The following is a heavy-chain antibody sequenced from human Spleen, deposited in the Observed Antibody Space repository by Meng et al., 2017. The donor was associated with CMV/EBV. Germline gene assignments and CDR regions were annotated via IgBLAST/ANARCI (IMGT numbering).Heavy chain of an antibody. J-gene: IGHJ4*02. Sequence: CKASEGTFRTYAVTWVRQAPGQGLEWMGRIIPIYGTTNYAQKFQGRVTITTDESTGTAYMELSSLRSEDAAFYYCARSCNGNTCPFDFWGQGTLVTVSS. CDR1: EGTFRTYA. D-gene: IGHD2/OR15-2a*01. CDR3: ARSCNGNTCPFDF. CDR2: IIPIYGTT. V-gene: IGHV1-69*05.